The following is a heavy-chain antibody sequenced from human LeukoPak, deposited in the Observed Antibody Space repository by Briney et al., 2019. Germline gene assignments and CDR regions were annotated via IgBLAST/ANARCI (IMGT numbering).Heavy chain of an antibody. CDR1: GYMFTGHY. V-gene: IGHV1-2*02. CDR3: ARVTEHTAMVHWYFDL. CDR2: INPNSGGT. D-gene: IGHD5-18*01. Sequence: ASVKVSCKASGYMFTGHYMHWVRQAPGHGLEWMGWINPNSGGTNYAQKFQGRVTMTRDTSISTAYMELSSLRSDDTVVYYCARVTEHTAMVHWYFDLWGRGTLVTV. J-gene: IGHJ2*01.